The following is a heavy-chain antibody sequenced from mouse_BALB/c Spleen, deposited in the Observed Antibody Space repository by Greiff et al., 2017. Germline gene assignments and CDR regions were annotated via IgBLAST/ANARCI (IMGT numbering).Heavy chain of an antibody. CDR2: IWAGGST. V-gene: IGHV2-9*02. CDR3: ARAYGSSYYWYFDV. J-gene: IGHJ1*01. D-gene: IGHD1-1*01. CDR1: GFSLTSYG. Sequence: VQRVESGPGLVAPSQSLSITCTVSGFSLTSYGVHWVRQPPGKGLEWLGVIWAGGSTNYNSALMSRLSISKDNSKSQVFLKMNSLQTDDTAMYYCARAYGSSYYWYFDVWGAGTTVTVSS.